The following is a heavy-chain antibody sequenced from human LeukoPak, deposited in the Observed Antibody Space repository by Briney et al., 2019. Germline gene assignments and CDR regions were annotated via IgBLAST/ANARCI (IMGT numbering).Heavy chain of an antibody. CDR3: ARGDGSGTPYFDY. CDR2: VYHSGST. D-gene: IGHD3-10*01. Sequence: PSETLSLICTVSGYSISSGYYWGWIRQPPGKGLEWIGSVYHSGSTYDNPSLKSRVTISVDTSKNQFSLKLSSVTAADTAVYYCARGDGSGTPYFDYWGQGTLVTVSS. CDR1: GYSISSGYY. J-gene: IGHJ4*02. V-gene: IGHV4-38-2*02.